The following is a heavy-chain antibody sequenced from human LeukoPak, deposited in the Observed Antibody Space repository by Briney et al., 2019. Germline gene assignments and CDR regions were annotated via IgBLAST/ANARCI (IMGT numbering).Heavy chain of an antibody. D-gene: IGHD3-22*01. V-gene: IGHV4-59*01. CDR3: ARVAYDSSGYYVWFDP. CDR1: GGSISSYY. CDR2: IYYSGST. Sequence: PSETLSLTCTVSGGSISSYYWSWLRQPPGKVLEWIGYIYYSGSTNYNPSLKSRVTISVDTSKNQFSLKLSSVTAADTAVYYCARVAYDSSGYYVWFDPWGQGTLVTVSS. J-gene: IGHJ5*02.